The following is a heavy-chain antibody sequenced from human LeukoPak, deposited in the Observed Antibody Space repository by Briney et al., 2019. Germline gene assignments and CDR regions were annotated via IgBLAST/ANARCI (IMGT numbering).Heavy chain of an antibody. CDR3: ARGWGGSSWPFDY. CDR2: ISYNESYN. V-gene: IGHV3-30*04. CDR1: GFTFSTFA. J-gene: IGHJ4*02. Sequence: GGFLRLSCIGSGFTFSTFALHWVRQAPGKGLEWVAFISYNESYNDYPDSVKGRFTISRDNSKNTLYLQMNSLRPEDAAVYYCARGWGGSSWPFDYWGQGTLVTVSS. D-gene: IGHD6-13*01.